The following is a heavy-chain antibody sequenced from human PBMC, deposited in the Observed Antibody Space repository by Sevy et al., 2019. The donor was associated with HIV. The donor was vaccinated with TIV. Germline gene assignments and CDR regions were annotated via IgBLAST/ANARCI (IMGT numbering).Heavy chain of an antibody. D-gene: IGHD3-22*01. CDR3: ASQNYYDSSGYYFFDYYYGMDV. CDR2: IWYDGSNK. J-gene: IGHJ6*02. CDR1: GFTFSSYG. Sequence: GGSLRLSCAASGFTFSSYGMHWVRQAPGKGLEWVAVIWYDGSNKYYADSVKGRFTISRDNSKNTLYLQMNSLRAEDTAVYCCASQNYYDSSGYYFFDYYYGMDVWGQGTTVTVSS. V-gene: IGHV3-33*01.